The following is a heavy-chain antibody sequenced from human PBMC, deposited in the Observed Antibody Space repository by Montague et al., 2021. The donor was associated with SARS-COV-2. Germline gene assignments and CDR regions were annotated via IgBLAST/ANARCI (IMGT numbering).Heavy chain of an antibody. V-gene: IGHV3-73*01. J-gene: IGHJ4*02. D-gene: IGHD2-2*01. CDR2: VRRKAENHAT. Sequence: SLRLSCAASGFTFSDSRMHWVRQASGKGLEWVGHVRRKAENHATAYGASVRGRFTISRDDFKDTLYLQMDSLKIDDTAVYYCSRQTDSCHDYWGQETLVTVSS. CDR1: GFTFSDSR. CDR3: SRQTDSCHDY.